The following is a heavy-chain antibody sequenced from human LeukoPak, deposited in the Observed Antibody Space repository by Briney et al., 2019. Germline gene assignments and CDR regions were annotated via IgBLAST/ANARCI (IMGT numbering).Heavy chain of an antibody. CDR1: GYTFTSYD. Sequence: ASVKVSCKASGYTFTSYDINWVRQAPGQGLEWMGWISAYNGNTNYAQKLQGRVTMTTDTSTSTAYMELRSLRSDDTAVYYCARHTPQKENDYWGQGTLVTVSS. D-gene: IGHD2-2*02. CDR2: ISAYNGNT. CDR3: ARHTPQKENDY. J-gene: IGHJ4*02. V-gene: IGHV1-18*01.